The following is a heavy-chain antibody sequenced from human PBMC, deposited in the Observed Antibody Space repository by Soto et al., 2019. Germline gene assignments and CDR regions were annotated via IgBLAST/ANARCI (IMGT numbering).Heavy chain of an antibody. D-gene: IGHD5-12*01. V-gene: IGHV3-48*01. CDR2: INSGSSTI. CDR1: GFSFGSYP. Sequence: HPGGSLRLSCVASGFSFGSYPMNWVRQAPGKGLEWVSYINSGSSTIYYADSVKGRFTISRDNVKNSLYLQMNSLRAEDTAVYYCAREDSGYDYWGQGTLVTVSS. J-gene: IGHJ4*02. CDR3: AREDSGYDY.